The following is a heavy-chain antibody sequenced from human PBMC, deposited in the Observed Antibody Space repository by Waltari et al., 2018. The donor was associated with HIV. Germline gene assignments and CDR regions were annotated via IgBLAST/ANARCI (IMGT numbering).Heavy chain of an antibody. CDR1: GGSISSGSYY. Sequence: QVQLQESGPGLVKPSQTLSLTCTVSGGSISSGSYYWSWIRQPAGKGLEWIGRIYTSGSTNYNPSLKSRVTISVDTSKNQFSLKLSSVTAADTAVYYCARGGSGRQHQTTPDYWGQGTLVTVSS. CDR2: IYTSGST. CDR3: ARGGSGRQHQTTPDY. D-gene: IGHD1-26*01. V-gene: IGHV4-61*02. J-gene: IGHJ4*02.